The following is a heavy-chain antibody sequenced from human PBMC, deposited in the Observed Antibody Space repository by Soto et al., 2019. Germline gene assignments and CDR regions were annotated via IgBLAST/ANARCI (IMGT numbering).Heavy chain of an antibody. Sequence: ASVKVSCKASGYTLTSHYIHWVRPAPGQGLECMVIINPGCVSKTYAHEFQGRITMTRXPXXSXXXMXLXSLRXPXTAVYYCTRAPSWHGLDVWGQGTRVSVSS. CDR3: TRAPSWHGLDV. CDR2: INPGCVSK. J-gene: IGHJ6*02. CDR1: GYTLTSHY. V-gene: IGHV1-46*01.